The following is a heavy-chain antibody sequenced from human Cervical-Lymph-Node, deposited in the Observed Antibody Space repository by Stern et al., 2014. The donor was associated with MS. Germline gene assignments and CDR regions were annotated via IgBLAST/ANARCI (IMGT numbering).Heavy chain of an antibody. J-gene: IGHJ4*02. CDR1: GGSISSSSYY. V-gene: IGHV4-39*01. CDR3: ARHSRYSSSFFFDY. D-gene: IGHD6-13*01. CDR2: ISYSGSP. Sequence: QLQLQESGPGLVKPSETLSLTCTVSGGSISSSSYYWGWIRQPPGKGLEWIGCISYSGSPYYNPALQRRLTISVNTSENQFFLKLRSVTAAGTAVYYCARHSRYSSSFFFDYWGQGTLVTVSS.